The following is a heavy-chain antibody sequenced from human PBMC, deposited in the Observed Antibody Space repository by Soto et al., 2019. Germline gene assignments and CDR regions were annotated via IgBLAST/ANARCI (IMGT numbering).Heavy chain of an antibody. D-gene: IGHD3-22*01. V-gene: IGHV4-59*01. CDR2: IYYTGST. CDR1: GGSISSYY. CDR3: ARVFDSSGYPRYFDY. J-gene: IGHJ4*02. Sequence: SETLSLTCTVSGGSISSYYWSWFRQPPGKGLEWVGYIYYTGSTNYNPSLKSRVTISGDTSKNQFSLKLSSVTAADTAVYYCARVFDSSGYPRYFDYWGQGTLVTVSS.